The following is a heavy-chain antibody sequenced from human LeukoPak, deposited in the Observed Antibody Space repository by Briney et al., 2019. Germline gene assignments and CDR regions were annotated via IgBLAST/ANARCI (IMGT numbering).Heavy chain of an antibody. V-gene: IGHV3-23*01. CDR3: AKDGDSSGWYGGY. CDR2: ISGSGGST. Sequence: GGYLRLSCAASGFTFSSNAMSWVRQAPGQGLEWVSAISGSGGSTYYADSVKGRFTISRDNSKNTLYLQMNSLRAEDTAVYYCAKDGDSSGWYGGYWGQGTLVTVSS. CDR1: GFTFSSNA. D-gene: IGHD6-19*01. J-gene: IGHJ4*02.